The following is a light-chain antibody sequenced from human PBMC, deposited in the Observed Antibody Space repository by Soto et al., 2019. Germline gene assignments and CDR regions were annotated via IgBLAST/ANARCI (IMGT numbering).Light chain of an antibody. CDR3: QQRSSWPPMYS. J-gene: IGKJ2*03. Sequence: EIVLPQSPATLSLSPGERATLSCRASQSVGSSLAWYQQKPGQAPRLLIYDASDRATGIPAKFSGSGSGTDFTLTISSLEPEDFAVYYCQQRSSWPPMYSFGQGTKLEIK. CDR1: QSVGSS. V-gene: IGKV3-11*01. CDR2: DAS.